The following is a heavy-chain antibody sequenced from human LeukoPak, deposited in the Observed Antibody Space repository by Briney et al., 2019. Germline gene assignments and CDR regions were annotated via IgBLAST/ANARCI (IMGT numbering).Heavy chain of an antibody. V-gene: IGHV1-18*01. Sequence: AASVKVSCKASGYTFTSYGISWVRQAPGQGLEWMGWISAYNGNTNYAQKLQGRVTMTTDTSTSTAYMKLRSLRSDDTAVYYCAIENYYDSSGYYRWGQGTLVTVSS. D-gene: IGHD3-22*01. J-gene: IGHJ5*02. CDR1: GYTFTSYG. CDR2: ISAYNGNT. CDR3: AIENYYDSSGYYR.